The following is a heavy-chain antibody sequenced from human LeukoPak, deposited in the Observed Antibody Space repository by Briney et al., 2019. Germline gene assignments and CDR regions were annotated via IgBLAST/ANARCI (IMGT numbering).Heavy chain of an antibody. CDR3: ARGGNLEN. V-gene: IGHV3-7*01. CDR1: GFTLNRYW. Sequence: GGSLRLSCAASGFTLNRYWMSWVRQAPGRGLEWVANINEDGGERHYVDSVKGRFTISRDNAKNSLYLQMNSLRAEDTAVYYCARGGNLENWGGGTLVTVSS. CDR2: INEDGGER. J-gene: IGHJ4*02. D-gene: IGHD1-14*01.